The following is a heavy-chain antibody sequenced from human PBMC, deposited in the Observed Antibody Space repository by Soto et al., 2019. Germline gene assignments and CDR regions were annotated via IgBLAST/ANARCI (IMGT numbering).Heavy chain of an antibody. Sequence: QPGGSLRLSCAASGFTFSSYAMHWVRQAPGKGLEWVAVISYDGSNKYYADSVKGRFTISRDNSKNTLYLQMNSLRAEDTAVYYCARDRHYYASRPKYYGMDVWGQGNTVTVSS. V-gene: IGHV3-30-3*01. CDR3: ARDRHYYASRPKYYGMDV. CDR2: ISYDGSNK. D-gene: IGHD3-22*01. J-gene: IGHJ6*02. CDR1: GFTFSSYA.